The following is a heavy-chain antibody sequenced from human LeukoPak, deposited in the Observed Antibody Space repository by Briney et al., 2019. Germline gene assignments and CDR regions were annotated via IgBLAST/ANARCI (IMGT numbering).Heavy chain of an antibody. J-gene: IGHJ4*02. V-gene: IGHV4-31*03. CDR1: GGSIRGYY. CDR2: IYYSGST. D-gene: IGHD4-17*01. CDR3: ARVVYGDYTEALDY. Sequence: SETLSLTCTVSGGSIRGYYCNWLRQHPGKGLEWIGYIYYSGSTYYNPSLKSRVTISVDTSKNQFSLKLSSVTAADTAVYYCARVVYGDYTEALDYWGQGTLVTVSS.